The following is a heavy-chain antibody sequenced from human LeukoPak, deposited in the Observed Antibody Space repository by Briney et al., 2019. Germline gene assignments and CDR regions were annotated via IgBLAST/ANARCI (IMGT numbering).Heavy chain of an antibody. V-gene: IGHV4-61*02. D-gene: IGHD1-26*01. J-gene: IGHJ6*03. Sequence: PSETLSLTCTVSGGSISSGGYYWSWIRQPAGKGLEWIGRMYTSGNTNYNPSLKSRATISVDTSKNQFSLELSSVTAADTAVYYCARARWERRLWLGGYYYYMDVWGKGTTVTVSS. CDR1: GGSISSGGYY. CDR3: ARARWERRLWLGGYYYYMDV. CDR2: MYTSGNT.